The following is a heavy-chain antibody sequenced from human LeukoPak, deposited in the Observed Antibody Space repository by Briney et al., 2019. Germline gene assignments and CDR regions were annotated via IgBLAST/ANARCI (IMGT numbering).Heavy chain of an antibody. D-gene: IGHD6-6*01. J-gene: IGHJ4*02. CDR2: IYYSGST. V-gene: IGHV4-39*07. Sequence: SETLSLACTVSGGSISSSSYYWGWIRQPPGEGLEWIGSIYYSGSTYYNPSLKSRVTISVDTSKNQFSLKLSSVTAADTAVYYCARGIAARPQGYFDYWGQGTLVTVSS. CDR1: GGSISSSSYY. CDR3: ARGIAARPQGYFDY.